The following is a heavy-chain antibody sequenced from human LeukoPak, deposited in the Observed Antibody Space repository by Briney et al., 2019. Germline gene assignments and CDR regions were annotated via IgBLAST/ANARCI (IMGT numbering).Heavy chain of an antibody. Sequence: GGSLRLSCVASANYWMHWVRQAPGEGLVWVSHINSDGSWTSYADSVKGRFTISKDNAKNTVYLQMNSLRAEDTAVYYCVSFYETYWGRGTLVTVSS. J-gene: IGHJ4*02. CDR3: VSFYETY. V-gene: IGHV3-74*01. D-gene: IGHD2/OR15-2a*01. CDR1: ANYW. CDR2: INSDGSWT.